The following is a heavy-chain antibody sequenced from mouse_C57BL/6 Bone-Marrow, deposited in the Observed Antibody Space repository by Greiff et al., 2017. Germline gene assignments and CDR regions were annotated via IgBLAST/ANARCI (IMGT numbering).Heavy chain of an antibody. V-gene: IGHV14-2*01. CDR3: ARGSPYYFDY. CDR1: GFNIKDYY. J-gene: IGHJ2*01. Sequence: EVKLQESGAELVKPGASVKLSCTASGFNIKDYYMHWVKQRTEQGLEWIGRIDPEDGETKYAPTFQGKATITADTSSNTAYLQLSSLTSEDTAVYYCARGSPYYFDYWGQGTTLTVSS. CDR2: IDPEDGET.